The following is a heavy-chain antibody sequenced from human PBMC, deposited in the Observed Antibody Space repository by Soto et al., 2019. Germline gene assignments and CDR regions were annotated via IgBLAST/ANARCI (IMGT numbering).Heavy chain of an antibody. CDR2: TSYDGNNK. V-gene: IGHV3-30*18. Sequence: QVQLVESGGGVVQPGRSLRLSCAASRFSFSSYGMHWVRQAPGKGLEWVAVTSYDGNNKYYADSVKGRFTISRDNSKNSLYLQMNSLRAEDTAVYYCAKDQGSGGSRGMDVWGQGTTATVSS. CDR3: AKDQGSGGSRGMDV. D-gene: IGHD3-10*01. J-gene: IGHJ6*02. CDR1: RFSFSSYG.